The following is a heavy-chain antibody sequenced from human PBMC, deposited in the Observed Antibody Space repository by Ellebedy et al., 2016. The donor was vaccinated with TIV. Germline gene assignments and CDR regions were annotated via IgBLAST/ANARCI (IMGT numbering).Heavy chain of an antibody. CDR1: GYSFTTYW. CDR2: IYSGYSDT. Sequence: GESLKISWKGSGYSFTTYWIGWVRQMHGKGLEWRGIIYSGYSDTIYSPSFQGQVTISADKSVSTAYLQWSSLQASDTAMYYCARTRGYSSSWSFDYWGQGTLVTVSS. V-gene: IGHV5-51*01. J-gene: IGHJ4*02. D-gene: IGHD6-13*01. CDR3: ARTRGYSSSWSFDY.